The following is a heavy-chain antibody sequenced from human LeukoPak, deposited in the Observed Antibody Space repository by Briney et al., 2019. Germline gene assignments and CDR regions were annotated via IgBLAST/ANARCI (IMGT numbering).Heavy chain of an antibody. CDR2: TYYRATWYN. D-gene: IGHD2-2*01. J-gene: IGHJ5*02. Sequence: SQTLSLTCAISGDSVSSNSVTWNWIRQSPSRGLEWLGRTYYRATWYNDYAVSVRGRITVNPDTSKNQFSLHLNSVTPEDTAVYYCARRLTQYDCFDPWGQGILVTVSS. CDR1: GDSVSSNSVT. V-gene: IGHV6-1*01. CDR3: ARRLTQYDCFDP.